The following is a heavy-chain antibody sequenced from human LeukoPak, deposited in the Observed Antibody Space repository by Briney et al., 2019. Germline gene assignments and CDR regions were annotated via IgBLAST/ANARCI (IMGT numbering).Heavy chain of an antibody. CDR3: ARREGYCSGGSCYIGFHI. Sequence: SETLSLTCTVSVGSLRSFYWSWIRQPPGKGLECIGYIHYSGSTNYNTSLKSRVSISVDTSKNQFSLKLSSVTAADTAVYYCARREGYCSGGSCYIGFHIWGQGTMVTVSS. CDR1: VGSLRSFY. J-gene: IGHJ3*02. D-gene: IGHD2-15*01. CDR2: IHYSGST. V-gene: IGHV4-59*08.